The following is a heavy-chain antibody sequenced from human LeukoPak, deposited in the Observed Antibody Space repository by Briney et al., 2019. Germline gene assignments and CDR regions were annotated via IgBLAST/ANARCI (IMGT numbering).Heavy chain of an antibody. CDR2: INHSGST. CDR1: GGSFSGYY. D-gene: IGHD6-13*01. Sequence: PSETLSLTCAVYGGSFSGYYWSWIRQPPGKGLEWIGEINHSGSTNYNPSLKSRVTISVDTSKNQFSLKLSSVTAADTAVYYCAGGRAAGPFNYWGQGTLVTVSS. CDR3: AGGRAAGPFNY. V-gene: IGHV4-34*01. J-gene: IGHJ4*02.